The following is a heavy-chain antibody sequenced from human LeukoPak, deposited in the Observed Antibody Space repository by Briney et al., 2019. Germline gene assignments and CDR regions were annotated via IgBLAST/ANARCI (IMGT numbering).Heavy chain of an antibody. J-gene: IGHJ6*02. CDR2: INHSGST. CDR1: GGSISSYY. D-gene: IGHD3-3*01. Sequence: SETLSLTCTVSGGSISSYYWSWIRQPPGKGLEWIGEINHSGSTNYNPSLKSRVTISVDTSKNQFSLKLSSVTAADTAVYYCARGRLWSGYYPGYYYYGMDVWGQGTTVTVSS. CDR3: ARGRLWSGYYPGYYYYGMDV. V-gene: IGHV4-34*01.